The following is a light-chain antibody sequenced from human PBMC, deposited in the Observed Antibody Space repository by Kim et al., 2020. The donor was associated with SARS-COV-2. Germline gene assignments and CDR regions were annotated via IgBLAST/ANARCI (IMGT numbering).Light chain of an antibody. CDR2: GAS. V-gene: IGKV3-20*01. CDR1: QSISSTY. Sequence: SPGERATLSCRASQSISSTYLAWYQKKPGQAPRLLIYGASSRATGIPDRFSGSGSGTDFTLTISRLEPEDFAVYYCQQCGSSPRYTFGQGTKLEI. CDR3: QQCGSSPRYT. J-gene: IGKJ2*01.